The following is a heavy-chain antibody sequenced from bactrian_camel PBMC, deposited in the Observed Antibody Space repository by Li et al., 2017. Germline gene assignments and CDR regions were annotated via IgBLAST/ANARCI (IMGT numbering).Heavy chain of an antibody. V-gene: IGHV3S40*01. Sequence: VQLVESGGDSVQAGGSLGLSCAASGFTISTYCMGWFRQAPGKEREGVAAISLGSSTAYFADSVKGRFTISRDTAKNTVYLQMNSLKPEDTATYYCATQFLEASCAVVHAIDDWGQGTQVTVS. CDR3: ATQFLEASCAVVHAIDD. D-gene: IGHD2*01. J-gene: IGHJ4*01. CDR2: ISLGSSTA. CDR1: GFTISTYC.